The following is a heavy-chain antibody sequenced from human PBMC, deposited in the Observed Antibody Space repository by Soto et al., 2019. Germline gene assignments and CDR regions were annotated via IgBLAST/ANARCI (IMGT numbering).Heavy chain of an antibody. V-gene: IGHV4-31*03. CDR2: IYYSGST. Sequence: SETLSLTCTVSGGSISSGGYYWSWIRQHPGKGLEWIGYIYYSGSTYYNPSLKSRVTISVDTSKNQFSLKLSSVTAADTAVYYCARAREEQLIAGFDYWGQGTLVTVSS. J-gene: IGHJ4*02. CDR3: ARAREEQLIAGFDY. D-gene: IGHD6-6*01. CDR1: GGSISSGGYY.